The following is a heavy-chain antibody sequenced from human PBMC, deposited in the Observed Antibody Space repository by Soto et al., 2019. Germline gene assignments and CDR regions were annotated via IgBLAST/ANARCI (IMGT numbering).Heavy chain of an antibody. CDR1: GFAFRSYG. Sequence: HPVERRRLAYGATGFAFRSYGMHWLRKAPGNGLEWWGAISYDGSNKYYGDAVKGRFTISSDKSTSTLALQPNRLRAQGTPEYYCAKLDAHDQPVHWCDPWGQGT. CDR3: AKLDAHDQPVHWCDP. D-gene: IGHD2-2*01. V-gene: IGHV3-30*18. J-gene: IGHJ5*02. CDR2: ISYDGSNK.